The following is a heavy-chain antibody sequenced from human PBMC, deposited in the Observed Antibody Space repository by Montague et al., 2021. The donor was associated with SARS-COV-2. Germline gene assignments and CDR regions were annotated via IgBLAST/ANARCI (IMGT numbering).Heavy chain of an antibody. J-gene: IGHJ4*02. V-gene: IGHV4-59*01. D-gene: IGHD1-14*01. CDR3: ARQPYLASAYYFDY. CDR1: GASITTYY. Sequence: SETLSLTCSVSGASITTYYWSWIRQAPGKGLEWIAYIFHSGHTNYTPSLRSRVAISIDTSRDQFSLSLTSITAADTAVYYCARQPYLASAYYFDYWGLGTLVTVSS. CDR2: IFHSGHT.